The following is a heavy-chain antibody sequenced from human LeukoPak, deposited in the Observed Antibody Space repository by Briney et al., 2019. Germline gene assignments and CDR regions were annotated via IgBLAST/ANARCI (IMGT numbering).Heavy chain of an antibody. CDR3: ARGLLGGGEVYFDY. J-gene: IGHJ4*02. CDR1: GYTFTGYY. CDR2: INPNSGGT. V-gene: IGHV1-2*02. Sequence: GASVKVSCKASGYTFTGYYMHWVRQAPGQGLEWMGWINPNSGGTNYAQKFQGRVTMTRDTSISTAYMELSRLRSDDTAVYYCARGLLGGGEVYFDYWGQGTLVTVSS. D-gene: IGHD7-27*01.